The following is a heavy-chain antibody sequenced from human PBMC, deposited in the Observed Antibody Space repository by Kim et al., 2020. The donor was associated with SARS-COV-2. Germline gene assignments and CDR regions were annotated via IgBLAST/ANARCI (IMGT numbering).Heavy chain of an antibody. Sequence: SETLSLTCTVSGGSISSSSYYWGWIRQPPGKGLEWIGSIYYSGSTYYNPSLKRRVTISVDTAKNQFSLKLSSVTAADTAVYYCARHGGGGVLRYFDWLSCFDYWGQGTLGTVSS. J-gene: IGHJ4*02. D-gene: IGHD3-9*01. V-gene: IGHV4-39*01. CDR3: ARHGGGGVLRYFDWLSCFDY. CDR1: GGSISSSSYY. CDR2: IYYSGST.